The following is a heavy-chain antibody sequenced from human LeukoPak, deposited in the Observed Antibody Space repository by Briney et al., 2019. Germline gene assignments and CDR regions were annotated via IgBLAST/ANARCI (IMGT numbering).Heavy chain of an antibody. CDR3: ARAGSGDIDY. Sequence: PGGSLRLSCAASGFTFSSYAMHWVRQAPGKGLEWVAVISYDGSNKYYADSVKGRFTISRDNSKNTLYLQMNSLRAEDTAAYYCARAGSGDIDYWGQGTLVTVSS. V-gene: IGHV3-30*04. J-gene: IGHJ4*02. CDR2: ISYDGSNK. CDR1: GFTFSSYA. D-gene: IGHD3-10*01.